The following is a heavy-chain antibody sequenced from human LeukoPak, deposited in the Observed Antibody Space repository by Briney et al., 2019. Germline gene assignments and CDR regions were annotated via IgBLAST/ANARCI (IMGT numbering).Heavy chain of an antibody. D-gene: IGHD3-10*01. Sequence: GGSLRLSCAASGFTFSSYWMSWVRQAPGKGLEWVANINQDGSEKYFVDSVKGRFTISRDNAKNSLYLQMNSLRAEDTAVYYCAGTQGMVRGVIHDAFDIWGQGTMVTVSS. V-gene: IGHV3-7*03. CDR1: GFTFSSYW. CDR3: AGTQGMVRGVIHDAFDI. J-gene: IGHJ3*02. CDR2: INQDGSEK.